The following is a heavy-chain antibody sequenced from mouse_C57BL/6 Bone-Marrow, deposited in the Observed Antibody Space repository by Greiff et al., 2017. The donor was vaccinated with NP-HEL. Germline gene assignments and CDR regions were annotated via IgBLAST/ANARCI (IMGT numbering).Heavy chain of an antibody. V-gene: IGHV5-6*01. J-gene: IGHJ4*01. D-gene: IGHD1-1*01. CDR1: GFTFSSYG. Sequence: VQLKESGGDLVKPGGSLKLSCAASGFTFSSYGMSWVRQTPDKRLEWVATISSGGSYTYYPDSVKGRFTISRDNAKNTLYLQMSSLKSEDTAMYYCARRGTTVSYAMDYWGQGTSVTVSS. CDR3: ARRGTTVSYAMDY. CDR2: ISSGGSYT.